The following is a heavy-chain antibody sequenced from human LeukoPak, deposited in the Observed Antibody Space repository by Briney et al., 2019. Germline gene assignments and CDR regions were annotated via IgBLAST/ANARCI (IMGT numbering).Heavy chain of an antibody. CDR2: ISYDGSNK. CDR1: GFTFSSYG. CDR3: ARGSAAAGWEY. D-gene: IGHD6-13*01. J-gene: IGHJ4*02. Sequence: GGSLRLSCAASGFTFSSYGMHWVRQAPGKGLEWVAVISYDGSNKYYADSVKGRFTISRDNSKNTLYLQMNSLRAEDTAVYYCARGSAAAGWEYWGQGTLVTVSS. V-gene: IGHV3-30*03.